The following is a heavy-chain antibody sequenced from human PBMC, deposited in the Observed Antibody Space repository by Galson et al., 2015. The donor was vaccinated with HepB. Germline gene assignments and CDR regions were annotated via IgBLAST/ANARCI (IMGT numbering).Heavy chain of an antibody. J-gene: IGHJ6*02. CDR3: ARDSDGCTNGVCTRGYYYYYGMDV. CDR1: GFTFSSYG. CDR2: IWYDGSNK. Sequence: SLRLSCAASGFTFSSYGMHWVRQAPGKGLEWVAVIWYDGSNKYYADSVKGRFTISRDNSKNTLYLQMNSLRAEDTAVYYCARDSDGCTNGVCTRGYYYYYGMDVWGQGTTVTVSS. V-gene: IGHV3-33*01. D-gene: IGHD2-8*01.